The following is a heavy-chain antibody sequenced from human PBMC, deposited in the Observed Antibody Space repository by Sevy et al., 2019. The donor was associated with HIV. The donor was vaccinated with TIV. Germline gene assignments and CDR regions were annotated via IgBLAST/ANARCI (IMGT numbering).Heavy chain of an antibody. Sequence: GGSLRLSCAASGFTFDDYAMHWVRRAPGKGLEWVSVRSWNSGSIGYADSVKGRFTISRDNAKNSLYLQMNSLRAEDMALYYCAKDKGYCTNAVCYTSYYYYGMDVWGQGTTVTVSS. J-gene: IGHJ6*02. CDR2: RSWNSGSI. D-gene: IGHD2-8*01. CDR1: GFTFDDYA. CDR3: AKDKGYCTNAVCYTSYYYYGMDV. V-gene: IGHV3-9*03.